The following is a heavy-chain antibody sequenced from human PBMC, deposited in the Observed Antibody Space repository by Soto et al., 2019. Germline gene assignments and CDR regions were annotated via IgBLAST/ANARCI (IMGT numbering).Heavy chain of an antibody. CDR1: GFTFSSYG. CDR3: ASGSGFDY. Sequence: QVQLVESGGGVVQPGRSLRLSCAASGFTFSSYGMHWVRQAPGKGLEWVAVISYDGSNKYYADSVKGRFTISRDNSKNTLYLQMNSLRAEDTAGYYCASGSGFDYWGQGTLVTVSS. J-gene: IGHJ4*02. D-gene: IGHD3-10*01. V-gene: IGHV3-30*03. CDR2: ISYDGSNK.